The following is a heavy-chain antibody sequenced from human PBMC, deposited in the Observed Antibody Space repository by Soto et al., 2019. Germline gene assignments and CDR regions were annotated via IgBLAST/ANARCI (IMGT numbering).Heavy chain of an antibody. V-gene: IGHV1-18*01. Sequence: QVQLVQSGAEVKKPGASVKVSCKASGYTFTSYGISWVRQAPGQGLEWMGWISAYNGNTNYAQKLQGRVTMTIDTSTSTAYMELRSLRSDDTAVYYCAKNDGGTYYSSGWYGYFDYWGQGTLVTVSS. J-gene: IGHJ4*02. CDR3: AKNDGGTYYSSGWYGYFDY. CDR1: GYTFTSYG. CDR2: ISAYNGNT. D-gene: IGHD6-19*01.